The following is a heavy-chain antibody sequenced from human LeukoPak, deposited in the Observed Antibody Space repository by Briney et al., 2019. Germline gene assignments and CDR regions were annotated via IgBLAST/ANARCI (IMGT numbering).Heavy chain of an antibody. V-gene: IGHV4-39*01. CDR2: IYYSGST. Sequence: SETLSLTCTVSGGSISSSSYYWGWIRQPLGKGLEWIGSIYYSGSTYYNPSLKSRVTISVDTSKNQFSLKLSSVTAADTAVYYCARRPEYYYGSGSYSEYYFDYWGQGTLVTVSS. D-gene: IGHD3-10*01. J-gene: IGHJ4*02. CDR3: ARRPEYYYGSGSYSEYYFDY. CDR1: GGSISSSSYY.